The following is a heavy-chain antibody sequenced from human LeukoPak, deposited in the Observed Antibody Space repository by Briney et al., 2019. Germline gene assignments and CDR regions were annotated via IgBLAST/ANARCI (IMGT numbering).Heavy chain of an antibody. D-gene: IGHD1-26*01. CDR3: TTYYLSGSYGY. CDR1: GFTFSNAW. CDR2: IKSKTDGGTT. V-gene: IGHV3-15*01. Sequence: GGSLRLSCATSGFTFSNAWMSWVRQAPGKGLEWVGRIKSKTDGGTTDYAAPVKGRFTISRDDSKNTLYLQMNSLKTEDTAVYYCTTYYLSGSYGYWGQGTLVTVSS. J-gene: IGHJ4*02.